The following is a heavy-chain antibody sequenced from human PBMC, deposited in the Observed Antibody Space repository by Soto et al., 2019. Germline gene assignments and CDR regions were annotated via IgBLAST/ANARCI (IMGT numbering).Heavy chain of an antibody. V-gene: IGHV4-59*01. Sequence: LSLTCTVSGGSISSYYWSWIRQPPGKGLEWIGYIYYSGSTNYNPSLKSRVTISVDTSKNQFSLKLSSVTAADTAVYYCARGSVYGSGGLQYYFDYWGQGTLVTVS. CDR1: GGSISSYY. J-gene: IGHJ4*02. CDR3: ARGSVYGSGGLQYYFDY. D-gene: IGHD3-10*01. CDR2: IYYSGST.